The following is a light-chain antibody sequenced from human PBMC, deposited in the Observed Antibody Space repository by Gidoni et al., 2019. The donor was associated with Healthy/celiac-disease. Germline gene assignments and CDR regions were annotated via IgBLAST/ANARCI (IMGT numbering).Light chain of an antibody. CDR1: QSISSW. Sequence: DIQMTQPPSTLSASVGTRVTITCRASQSISSWLAWYQQKPGKAPKLLIYDASSLECGVPPRFSGSGSGTEFTLTISSLQPDDFAAYYCLQYKSYPYTFGQGTKLEIK. V-gene: IGKV1-5*01. J-gene: IGKJ2*01. CDR3: LQYKSYPYT. CDR2: DAS.